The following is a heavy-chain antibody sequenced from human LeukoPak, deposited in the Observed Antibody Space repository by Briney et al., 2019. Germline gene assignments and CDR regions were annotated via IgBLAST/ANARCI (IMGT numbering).Heavy chain of an antibody. Sequence: ASVKVSCKASGYTFTSYGISWVRQAPGQGLEWMGWISAYNGNTNYAQKLQGRVTMTTDTSTSTAYMELRSLRSDDTAVYYCARGHKYSSSWYPYYFDYWGQGTLVTVSS. D-gene: IGHD6-13*01. V-gene: IGHV1-18*01. CDR1: GYTFTSYG. J-gene: IGHJ4*02. CDR2: ISAYNGNT. CDR3: ARGHKYSSSWYPYYFDY.